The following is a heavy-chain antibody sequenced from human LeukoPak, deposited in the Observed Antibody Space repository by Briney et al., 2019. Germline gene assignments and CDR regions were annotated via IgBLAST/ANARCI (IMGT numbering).Heavy chain of an antibody. CDR2: ISGSGITT. CDR3: AKGRRSSTSCEFDY. J-gene: IGHJ4*02. D-gene: IGHD2-2*01. Sequence: GGSLRLSCAASGFTYNRYGMNWVSQAPGKGREWVSDISGSGITTYYADSVKGGFAIQRDNAKNSLYVQKSSERAEDRAVYYCAKGRRSSTSCEFDYWGQGTLVTVSS. V-gene: IGHV3-23*01. CDR1: GFTYNRYG.